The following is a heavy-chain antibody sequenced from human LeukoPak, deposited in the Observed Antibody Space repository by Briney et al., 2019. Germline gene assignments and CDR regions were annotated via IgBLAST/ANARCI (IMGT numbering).Heavy chain of an antibody. CDR2: INRGGST. V-gene: IGHV4-34*01. CDR1: SGSFSGYY. J-gene: IGHJ4*02. CDR3: AKGYFDY. Sequence: SETLSLTCAVYSGSFSGYYWSWIRQPPGKGLEWIGEINRGGSTNYNPSLKSRVTISVDTSKNQFSLKLTSVTAADTAVYYCAKGYFDYWGQGTLVTVSS.